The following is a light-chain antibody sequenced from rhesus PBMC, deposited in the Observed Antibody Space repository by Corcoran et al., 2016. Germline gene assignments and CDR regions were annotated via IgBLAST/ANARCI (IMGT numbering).Light chain of an antibody. Sequence: DIQMTQSPSSLSASVGDRVTITCRASENVNNYLNWYQQKPGKAPKLLIYKAVTLQSGVPSRFSGSGSGTDDTFTISSLQPEDVATYYCQHGYGTPYSFGQGTKGEIK. V-gene: IGKV1-74*01. J-gene: IGKJ2*01. CDR2: KAV. CDR1: ENVNNY. CDR3: QHGYGTPYS.